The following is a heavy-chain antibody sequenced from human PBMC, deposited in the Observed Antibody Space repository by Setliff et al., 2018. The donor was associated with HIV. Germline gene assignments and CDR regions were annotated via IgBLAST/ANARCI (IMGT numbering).Heavy chain of an antibody. CDR3: TAALQQQVVRWFDP. Sequence: GGSLRLSCAASGFTFSSYWMHWVRQAPGKGLVWVSRINSDGSSTSYADSVKGRFTISRDDSKNTLYLQMNSLKTEDTAVYYCTAALQQQVVRWFDPWGQGTLVTVSS. CDR2: INSDGSST. D-gene: IGHD6-13*01. V-gene: IGHV3-74*01. J-gene: IGHJ5*02. CDR1: GFTFSSYW.